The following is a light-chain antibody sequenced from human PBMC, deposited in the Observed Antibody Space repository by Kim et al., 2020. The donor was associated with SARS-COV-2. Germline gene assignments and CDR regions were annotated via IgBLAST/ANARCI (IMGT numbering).Light chain of an antibody. CDR2: DAS. Sequence: SPGERATLSCRASQSVSSYLAWYQQKPGQAPRLLIYDASNRATGIPARFSGSGSGTDFTLTISSLEPGDFAVYYCQQRSNWPPLTFGGGTKVDIK. V-gene: IGKV3-11*01. CDR3: QQRSNWPPLT. CDR1: QSVSSY. J-gene: IGKJ4*01.